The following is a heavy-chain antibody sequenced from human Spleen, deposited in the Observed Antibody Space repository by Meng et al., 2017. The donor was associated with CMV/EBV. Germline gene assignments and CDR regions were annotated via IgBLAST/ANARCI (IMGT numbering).Heavy chain of an antibody. CDR3: AGSPPNLRGDSNFFYGLDV. V-gene: IGHV3-74*01. CDR1: GISFHTYW. CDR2: ISPSGTNT. J-gene: IGHJ6*02. Sequence: GGSLSLSCAVSGISFHTYWMHWVRQSPGKGLIWLSGISPSGTNTSSADSVKGRFTTSRDNVKNILYLQLNALSAEDTAVYFCAGSPPNLRGDSNFFYGLDVWGQGTTVTVSS. D-gene: IGHD5-18*01.